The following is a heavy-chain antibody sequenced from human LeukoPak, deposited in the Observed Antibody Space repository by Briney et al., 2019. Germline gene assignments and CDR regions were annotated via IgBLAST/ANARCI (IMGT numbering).Heavy chain of an antibody. D-gene: IGHD4-17*01. V-gene: IGHV3-48*01. Sequence: GGSLRLSCAASGFTFSSNFAMNWVRQAPGKGLEWVSYISSASSTIYYADSVKGRFTISRDNAKNSLYLQMSSLRAVDTAVYYCARATPYGQEFDYWGQGTLVTVSS. CDR3: ARATPYGQEFDY. CDR1: GFTFSSNFA. J-gene: IGHJ4*02. CDR2: ISSASSTI.